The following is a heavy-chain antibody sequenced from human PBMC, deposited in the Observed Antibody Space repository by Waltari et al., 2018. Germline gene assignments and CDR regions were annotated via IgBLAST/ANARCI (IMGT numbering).Heavy chain of an antibody. Sequence: QVKLVQSGAEVKKPGASVRVSCEASGYTFSNYCIHWVRQAPGQGLEWMGLVNPSGGSTTYAQNFQGRITVTRDTSTRTVYMDVSSLRSEDTAIYYCARSRAALDALDNWGQGTMVTVSS. CDR1: GYTFSNYC. CDR2: VNPSGGST. V-gene: IGHV1-46*01. CDR3: ARSRAALDALDN. J-gene: IGHJ3*02. D-gene: IGHD6-13*01.